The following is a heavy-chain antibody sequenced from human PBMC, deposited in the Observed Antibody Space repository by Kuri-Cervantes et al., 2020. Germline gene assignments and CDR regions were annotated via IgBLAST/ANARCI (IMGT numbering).Heavy chain of an antibody. V-gene: IGHV1-69*13. Sequence: SVKVSCKASGGTFSSYAISWVRQAPGQGLEWMGGIIPIFGTANYAQKFQGRVTITADESTSTAYMELRSLRSDDTAVYYCARVVVVVAEERGDWFDPWGQGTLVTVSS. D-gene: IGHD2-15*01. CDR3: ARVVVVVAEERGDWFDP. CDR2: IIPIFGTA. J-gene: IGHJ5*02. CDR1: GGTFSSYA.